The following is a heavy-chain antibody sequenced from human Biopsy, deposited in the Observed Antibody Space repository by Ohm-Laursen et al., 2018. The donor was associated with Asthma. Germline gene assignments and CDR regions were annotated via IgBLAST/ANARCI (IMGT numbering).Heavy chain of an antibody. D-gene: IGHD6-19*01. CDR2: IMTVFGIT. CDR1: GGIFSNFA. J-gene: IGHJ6*02. CDR3: ARCQVGYSSGWSLLLKKIYYSGMDV. V-gene: IGHV1-69*13. Sequence: ASVKVSCKTPGGIFSNFAISWVRQAPGQGLEWLGGIMTVFGITNYAQKFQCRVTITADESTSTAYMEVTSLRSEDTAIYYCARCQVGYSSGWSLLLKKIYYSGMDVWGQGTAVTVSS.